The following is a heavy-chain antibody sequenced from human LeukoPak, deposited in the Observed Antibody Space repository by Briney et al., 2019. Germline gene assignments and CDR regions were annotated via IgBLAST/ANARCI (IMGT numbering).Heavy chain of an antibody. Sequence: SSETLSLTCAVSGGSLSSGAYSWSWIRQPPGKGLEWIGYIYHSGSTYYNPSLKSRVTISVDRSKNQFSLKLSSVTAADTAVYYCARARDFWSGYYLDPWGQGTLVTVSS. J-gene: IGHJ5*02. CDR3: ARARDFWSGYYLDP. D-gene: IGHD3-3*01. V-gene: IGHV4-30-2*01. CDR1: GGSLSSGAYS. CDR2: IYHSGST.